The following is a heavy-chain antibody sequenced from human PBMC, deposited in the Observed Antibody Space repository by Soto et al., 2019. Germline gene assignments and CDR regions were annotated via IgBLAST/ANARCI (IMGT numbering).Heavy chain of an antibody. Sequence: ASVKVSCKASGYTFTSYDINWVRQAPGQGLEWVGWINPTSEYTAHAQKFQGRVTLTREISTATAYMELSSLPSEDTAVYCCDRQVHPGYSSDWGPGTQVSVSS. CDR3: DRQVHPGYSSD. V-gene: IGHV1-8*01. CDR1: GYTFTSYD. J-gene: IGHJ4*02. D-gene: IGHD2-15*01. CDR2: INPTSEYT.